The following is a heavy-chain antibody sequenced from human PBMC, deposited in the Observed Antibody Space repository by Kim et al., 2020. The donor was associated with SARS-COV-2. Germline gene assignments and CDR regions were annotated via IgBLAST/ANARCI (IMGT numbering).Heavy chain of an antibody. J-gene: IGHJ5*02. D-gene: IGHD3-10*01. CDR1: GFPFSNSG. CDR2: IRGHGDET. V-gene: IGHV1-18*04. Sequence: ASVKVSCKASGFPFSNSGFSWVRRAPGQGLEWMGWIRGHGDETNYAQRYQGRVIMTTDTSTTTVYMELRSLQSDDTAVYYCVRDRGYGTDCFDPWGQGTQVIVSS. CDR3: VRDRGYGTDCFDP.